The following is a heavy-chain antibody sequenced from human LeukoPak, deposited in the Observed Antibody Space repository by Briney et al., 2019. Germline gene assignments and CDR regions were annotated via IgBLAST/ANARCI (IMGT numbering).Heavy chain of an antibody. CDR1: GDSITSGNHY. J-gene: IGHJ5*02. D-gene: IGHD3-3*01. V-gene: IGHV4-61*02. CDR2: VYTSGST. Sequence: SETLSLTCTVSGDSITSGNHYWSWIRQPAGKGLEWIGRVYTSGSTNYNPSLKSRVTIPIDTSNNQFSLKLSSVTAADTAAYYCARAPEEDFWSGYYPNWFDPWGQGTLVTVSS. CDR3: ARAPEEDFWSGYYPNWFDP.